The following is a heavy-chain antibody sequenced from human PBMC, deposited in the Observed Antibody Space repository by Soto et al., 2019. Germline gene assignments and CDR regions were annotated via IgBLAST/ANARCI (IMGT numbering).Heavy chain of an antibody. CDR2: IPYSGST. CDR1: GGSISNNY. Sequence: SETLSLTCTVSGGSISNNYWSWIRQPPGKGLEWIGYIPYSGSTNYNPSLKSRVTISIDTSRNQFSLKLTSVTAADTAVYYCARESAWTGWFDPWGQGSLVTVSS. D-gene: IGHD3-9*01. V-gene: IGHV4-59*01. J-gene: IGHJ5*02. CDR3: ARESAWTGWFDP.